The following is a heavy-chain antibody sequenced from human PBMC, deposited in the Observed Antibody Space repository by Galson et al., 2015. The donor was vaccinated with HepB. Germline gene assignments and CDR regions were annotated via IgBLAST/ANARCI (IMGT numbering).Heavy chain of an antibody. J-gene: IGHJ6*02. D-gene: IGHD1-1*01. CDR1: GFTFSSYA. Sequence: SLRLSCAASGFTFSSYAMHWVRQAPGKGLEWVAVISYDGSNKYYADSVKGRFTISRDNSKNTLYLQMNSLRAEDTAVYYCAREKGRARYVTYYGMDVWGQGTTVTVSS. CDR3: AREKGRARYVTYYGMDV. CDR2: ISYDGSNK. V-gene: IGHV3-30-3*01.